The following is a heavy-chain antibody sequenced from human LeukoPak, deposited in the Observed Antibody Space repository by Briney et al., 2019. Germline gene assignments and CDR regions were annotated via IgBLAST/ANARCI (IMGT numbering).Heavy chain of an antibody. CDR1: GFTFSNYW. D-gene: IGHD4-11*01. CDR2: IKEDGSEK. V-gene: IGHV3-7*05. Sequence: PGGSLRLSCAASGFTFSNYWMTWVRHAPGKGLEWVANIKEDGSEKYYVDSVKGRFTISRDNAKNSLYLQMNSLRAEDTAVYHCARESRLAYWGQGTLVTVSS. CDR3: ARESRLAY. J-gene: IGHJ4*02.